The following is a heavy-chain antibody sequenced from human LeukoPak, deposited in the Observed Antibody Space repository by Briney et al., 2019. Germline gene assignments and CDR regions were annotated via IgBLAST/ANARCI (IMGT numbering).Heavy chain of an antibody. CDR1: GGSLSPYY. V-gene: IGHV4-4*07. D-gene: IGHD2-2*02. CDR3: AREGGYCNSGYCYISLDY. CDR2: IYSSGTT. Sequence: PSETLSLTCTISGGSLSPYYWNWIRQPAGKGLEWIGRIYSSGTTNYNPSLRSRVSMSVDTSKNQFSLKLSSVIAADTAVYYCAREGGYCNSGYCYISLDYWGQGALLTVSS. J-gene: IGHJ4*02.